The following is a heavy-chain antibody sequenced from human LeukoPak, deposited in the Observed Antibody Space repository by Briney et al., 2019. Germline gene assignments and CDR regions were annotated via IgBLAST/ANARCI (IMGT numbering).Heavy chain of an antibody. V-gene: IGHV1-46*01. CDR1: GYTFTSYY. CDR2: INPSGGST. D-gene: IGHD3-10*01. CDR3: ARDRRPVLLWFGESPHGFDP. J-gene: IGHJ5*02. Sequence: ASVKVSCKASGYTFTSYYMHWVRQAPGQGLEWMGIINPSGGSTSYAQKFQGRVTMTRDTSTSTVYMELSSLRSEDTAVYYCARDRRPVLLWFGESPHGFDPWGQGTLVTVSS.